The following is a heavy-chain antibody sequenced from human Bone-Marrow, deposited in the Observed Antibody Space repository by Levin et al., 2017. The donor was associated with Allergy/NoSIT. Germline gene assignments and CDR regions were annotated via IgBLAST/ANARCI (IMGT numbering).Heavy chain of an antibody. CDR3: ARGPYSGRQDAFDV. CDR1: GFSVNNYY. Sequence: GGSLRLSCAASGFSVNNYYMSWVRQAPGKGLEWVSLIYTETSTHYADSVKGRFTISRDTSKNTLFLQMNSLRGDDTALYYCARGPYSGRQDAFDVWGQGTRVTVSS. V-gene: IGHV3-53*01. D-gene: IGHD1-26*01. J-gene: IGHJ3*01. CDR2: IYTETST.